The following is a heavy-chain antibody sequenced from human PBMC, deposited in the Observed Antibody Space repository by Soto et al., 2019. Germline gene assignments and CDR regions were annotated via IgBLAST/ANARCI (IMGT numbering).Heavy chain of an antibody. Sequence: QVQLVQSGAEVKKPGASVKVSCKASGYTFTSYDSNWVRQATGQGLEWMGWMNPNSGNTAYAQKFLGRVTMSRNTSISTAHMELSSLRSEDTAVYYCARERTRGFDPWGQGTLVTVSS. V-gene: IGHV1-8*01. CDR1: GYTFTSYD. CDR2: MNPNSGNT. J-gene: IGHJ5*02. CDR3: ARERTRGFDP.